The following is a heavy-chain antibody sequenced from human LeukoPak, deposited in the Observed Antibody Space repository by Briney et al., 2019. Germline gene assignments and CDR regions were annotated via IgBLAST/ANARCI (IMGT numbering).Heavy chain of an antibody. CDR2: IYYSGST. CDR3: ARKLGIAAAGTAYFDY. D-gene: IGHD6-13*01. Sequence: SETLSLTCAVSGGSISSYYWSWIRQPPGKGLEWIGYIYYSGSTNYNPSLKSRVTISVDTSKNQFSLKLSSVTAADTAVYYCARKLGIAAAGTAYFDYWGQGTLVTVSS. J-gene: IGHJ4*02. CDR1: GGSISSYY. V-gene: IGHV4-59*08.